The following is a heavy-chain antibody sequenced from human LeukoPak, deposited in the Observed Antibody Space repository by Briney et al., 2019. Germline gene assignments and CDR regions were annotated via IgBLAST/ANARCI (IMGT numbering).Heavy chain of an antibody. CDR3: ARGESGLTVFSFVNY. D-gene: IGHD3-10*01. CDR1: GLTFSNYN. Sequence: GGSLRLSCAASGLTFSNYNMNWVRQAPGKGLEWVSYISSSSSTIYYGDSVKDRFTISRDNAKNSPYLQLNSLRDEDTAVYYCARGESGLTVFSFVNYWGQGTLVTVSS. CDR2: ISSSSSTI. V-gene: IGHV3-48*02. J-gene: IGHJ4*02.